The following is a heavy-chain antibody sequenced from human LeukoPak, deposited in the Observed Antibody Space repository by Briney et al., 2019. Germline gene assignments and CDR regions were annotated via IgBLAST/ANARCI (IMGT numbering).Heavy chain of an antibody. CDR2: ISSSSSYI. D-gene: IGHD6-6*01. J-gene: IGHJ6*03. CDR1: GFTFSSYS. CDR3: ARVSSSSGHYYYMDV. V-gene: IGHV3-21*01. Sequence: GGSLRLSCAPSGFTFSSYSMNWVRQAPGKGLEWVSSISSSSSYIYYADSVKGRFTISRDNAKNSLYLQMNSLRAEDTAVYYCARVSSSSGHYYYMDVWGKGTTVTVSS.